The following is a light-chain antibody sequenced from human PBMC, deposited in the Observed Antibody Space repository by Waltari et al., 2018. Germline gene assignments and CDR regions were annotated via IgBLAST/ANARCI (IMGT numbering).Light chain of an antibody. CDR3: QQYAGSPIT. CDR1: QRGSHSN. CDR2: GAS. J-gene: IGKJ4*01. Sequence: EIVLTQSPGTLSLSPGERATLSCRATQRGSHSNLAWYQQKGGQAPRLLIYGASSRATGIPDRFSGSGSGTDFTLSISRLEPEDYGVYYCQQYAGSPITFGGGTKVEI. V-gene: IGKV3-20*01.